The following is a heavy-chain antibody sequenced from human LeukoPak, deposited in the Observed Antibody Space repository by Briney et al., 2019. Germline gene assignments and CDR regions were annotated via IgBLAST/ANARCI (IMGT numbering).Heavy chain of an antibody. CDR2: IYYSGTT. CDR3: ARGGGWSTYYFDY. D-gene: IGHD6-19*01. CDR1: GVSISSYY. V-gene: IGHV4-59*01. J-gene: IGHJ4*02. Sequence: SETLSLTCTVSGVSISSYYWSWIRQPPWKGLEWIGYIYYSGTTNYNPSLKSRVTISGDTSKNQFSLKVSSVTAADTAVYYCARGGGWSTYYFDYWGQGTLVTVSS.